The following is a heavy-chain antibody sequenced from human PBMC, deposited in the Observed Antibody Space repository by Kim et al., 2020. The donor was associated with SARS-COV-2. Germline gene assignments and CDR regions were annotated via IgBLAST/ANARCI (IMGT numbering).Heavy chain of an antibody. V-gene: IGHV3-48*02. D-gene: IGHD3-16*01. CDR2: ITKSSTTI. J-gene: IGHJ3*02. CDR3: VRDRMGGAFDT. Sequence: GGSLRLFCATSGFTFSAYDMNWVRQAPGKGLEWLSFITKSSTTIYYADSVEGRFTISRDNAKNSLFLQMNSLRDEDTALYYCVRDRMGGAFDTWGQGTMV. CDR1: GFTFSAYD.